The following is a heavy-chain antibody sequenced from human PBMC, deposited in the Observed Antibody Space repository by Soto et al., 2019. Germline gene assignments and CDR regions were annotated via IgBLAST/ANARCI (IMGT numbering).Heavy chain of an antibody. CDR2: ISSSGSTI. Sequence: GGSLRLSCAASGFTFSDHYMSWIRQAPGKGLEWVSYISSSGSTICYADSVKGRFTISRDNAKNSLYLQMNSLRAEDTAVYYCASNYDSSGWKDYWGQGTLVTVSS. V-gene: IGHV3-11*01. CDR1: GFTFSDHY. D-gene: IGHD3-22*01. CDR3: ASNYDSSGWKDY. J-gene: IGHJ4*02.